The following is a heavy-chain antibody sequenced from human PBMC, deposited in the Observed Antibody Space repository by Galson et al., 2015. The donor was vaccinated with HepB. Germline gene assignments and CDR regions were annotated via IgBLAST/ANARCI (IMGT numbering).Heavy chain of an antibody. Sequence: SLRLSCAASGFTFSSYAMHWVRQAPGKGLEYVSAISSNGGSTYYADSVKGRFTISRDNSKNTLYLQMSSLRAEDTAVYYCVKAIIDFWSGYYTRDSGYYYGMDVWGQGTTVTVSS. D-gene: IGHD3-3*01. J-gene: IGHJ6*02. CDR2: ISSNGGST. V-gene: IGHV3-64D*06. CDR1: GFTFSSYA. CDR3: VKAIIDFWSGYYTRDSGYYYGMDV.